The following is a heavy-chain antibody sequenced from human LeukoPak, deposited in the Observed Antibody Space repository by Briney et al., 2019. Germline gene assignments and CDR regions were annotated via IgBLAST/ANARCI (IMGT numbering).Heavy chain of an antibody. CDR3: ASLPGGYSSSIDY. Sequence: SGALSRAFTVSGNSIRRGGYYWGWIRPPPGEGLGGIGYIYYTGITYYHPSLTSRVTISIDTSKNQFPLKLSSVTAADTAVYYCASLPGGYSSSIDYWGQGTLVTVSS. CDR2: IYYTGIT. V-gene: IGHV4-30-4*01. J-gene: IGHJ4*02. CDR1: GNSIRRGGYY. D-gene: IGHD5-18*01.